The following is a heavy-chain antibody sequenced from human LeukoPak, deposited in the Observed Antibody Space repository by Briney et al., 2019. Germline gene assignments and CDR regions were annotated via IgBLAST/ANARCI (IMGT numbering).Heavy chain of an antibody. D-gene: IGHD1-26*01. CDR1: GFTFNTYG. V-gene: IGHV3-23*01. J-gene: IGHJ4*02. CDR2: ITEFGATT. CDR3: AKDLYSGSYYPFDY. Sequence: GRSLRLSCAASGFTFNTYGMNWVRQAPGKGLEWVSSITEFGATTYYADSVRGRFTVSRDNSKNTLYLQMNSLRAEDTAVYYCAKDLYSGSYYPFDYWGQGTLVTVSS.